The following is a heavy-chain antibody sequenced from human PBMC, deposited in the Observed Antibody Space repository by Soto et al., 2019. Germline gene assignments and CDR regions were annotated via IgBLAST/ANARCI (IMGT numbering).Heavy chain of an antibody. V-gene: IGHV1-3*01. Sequence: ASVKVSCKASGYTFTNYAMHWVRQAPGQRLEWMGWINAGNGNTKYSQKFQGRVTITRDTSASTAYMELGSLRSEDTAVYYCARGLDGYLHYFDYWRQRTLVTVSA. CDR1: GYTFTNYA. CDR2: INAGNGNT. CDR3: ARGLDGYLHYFDY. J-gene: IGHJ4*02. D-gene: IGHD5-18*01.